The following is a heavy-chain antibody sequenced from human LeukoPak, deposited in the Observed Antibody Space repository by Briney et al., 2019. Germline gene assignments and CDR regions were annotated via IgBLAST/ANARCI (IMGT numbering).Heavy chain of an antibody. CDR1: GYTFTSYA. J-gene: IGHJ4*02. V-gene: IGHV1-3*01. CDR2: INAGNGNT. D-gene: IGHD1-1*01. Sequence: GASVKVSCKASGYTFTSYAMHWVRQAPGQRLEWMGWINAGNGNTKYSQKFQGRVTITRDTSASTAYMELSSLRSEDTAVYYCARAGQLDRGSFDYWGQGTLVTVSS. CDR3: ARAGQLDRGSFDY.